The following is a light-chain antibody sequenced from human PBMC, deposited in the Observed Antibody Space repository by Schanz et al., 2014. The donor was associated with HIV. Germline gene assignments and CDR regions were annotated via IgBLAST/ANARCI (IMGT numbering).Light chain of an antibody. J-gene: IGLJ3*02. Sequence: QSALTQPRSVSGSPGQSVTISCTGTAGDVGSYDYVSWYQQHPGKAPKLMIYDVSKRPSGVPDRFSGSKSGNTASLTISGLQAEDEADYYCQSHDSRLSAWVFGGGTKLTVL. CDR2: DVS. V-gene: IGLV2-11*01. CDR1: AGDVGSYDY. CDR3: QSHDSRLSAWV.